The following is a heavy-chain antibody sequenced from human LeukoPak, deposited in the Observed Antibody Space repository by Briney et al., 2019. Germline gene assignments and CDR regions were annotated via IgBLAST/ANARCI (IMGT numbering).Heavy chain of an antibody. CDR2: IYHSGST. CDR3: ARDAGYSGYNWFDP. D-gene: IGHD6-13*01. J-gene: IGHJ5*02. CDR1: GGSISSGGSS. Sequence: SETLSLTCAVSGGSISSGGSSWSWIRQPPGKGLEWIGYIYHSGSTYYNPSLKSRVTISVDRSKNQFSLKLSSVTAADTAVYYCARDAGYSGYNWFDPWGQGTLVTVSS. V-gene: IGHV4-30-2*01.